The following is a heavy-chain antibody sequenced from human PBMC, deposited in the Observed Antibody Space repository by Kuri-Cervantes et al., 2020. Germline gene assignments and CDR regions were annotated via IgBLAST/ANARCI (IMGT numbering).Heavy chain of an antibody. V-gene: IGHV3-30*03. J-gene: IGHJ3*02. Sequence: GESLKISCAASGFTFSSYGMHWVRQAPGKGLEWVAVISYDGSNKYYADSVKGRFTISRDSSKNTLYLQMNSLRAEDTAVYYCARVFRSYGFDIWGQGTMVTVSS. CDR3: ARVFRSYGFDI. CDR1: GFTFSSYG. CDR2: ISYDGSNK. D-gene: IGHD3-10*01.